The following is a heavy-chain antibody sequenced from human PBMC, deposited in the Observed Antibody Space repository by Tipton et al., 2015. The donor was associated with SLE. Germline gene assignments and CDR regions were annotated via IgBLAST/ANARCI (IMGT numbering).Heavy chain of an antibody. CDR2: INHGGST. J-gene: IGHJ5*02. CDR3: ARVELGTAFDP. CDR1: GGSFSGYY. D-gene: IGHD7-27*01. Sequence: GLVKPSETLSLTCAVYGGSFSGYYWSWIRQPPGKGLEWIGEINHGGSTNYNPSLKSRVTISVDTSKNQFSLKLSSVTAADTAVYYCARVELGTAFDPWGQGTLVTVSS. V-gene: IGHV4-34*01.